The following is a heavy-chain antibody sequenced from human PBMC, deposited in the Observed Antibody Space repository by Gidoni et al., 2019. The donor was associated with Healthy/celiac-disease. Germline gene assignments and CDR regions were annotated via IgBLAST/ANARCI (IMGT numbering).Heavy chain of an antibody. V-gene: IGHV3-30-3*01. J-gene: IGHJ3*02. CDR1: GLTFSSYA. CDR3: ARDDSTANAFDI. CDR2: ISYDGSNK. Sequence: QVQLVESGGGVVQPGRSLRLSCAATGLTFSSYAMHLVRQAPGKGLEWVAVISYDGSNKYYADSVKGRFTISRDNSKNTLYLQMNSLRAEDTAVYYCARDDSTANAFDIWGQGTMVTVSS. D-gene: IGHD3-22*01.